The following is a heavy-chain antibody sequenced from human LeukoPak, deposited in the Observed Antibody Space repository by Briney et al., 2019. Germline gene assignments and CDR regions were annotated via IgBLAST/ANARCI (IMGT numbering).Heavy chain of an antibody. CDR3: ARAGGKGYYYYHMDV. D-gene: IGHD4-23*01. V-gene: IGHV1-69*05. CDR2: IIPIFGTA. Sequence: ASVNVSCKASGGTFSSYAISWVRQAPGQGLEWMGGIIPIFGTANYAQKFQGRVTITTDESTSTAYMELSSLRSEDTAVYYCARAGGKGYYYYHMDVWGKGTTVTVSS. CDR1: GGTFSSYA. J-gene: IGHJ6*03.